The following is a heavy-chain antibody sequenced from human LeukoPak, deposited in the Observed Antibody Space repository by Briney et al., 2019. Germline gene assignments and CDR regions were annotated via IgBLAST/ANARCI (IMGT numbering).Heavy chain of an antibody. CDR3: ARDFPVPASSRLSFDP. J-gene: IGHJ5*02. V-gene: IGHV4-38-2*02. D-gene: IGHD2-2*01. Sequence: PAETLSLTCTVSGYSISSGYYWCWIRQPPGRGLEWIGSIYHSGSTYYNPSLKSRVTISVDTSKNQFSLKLSSVTAADTAVYYCARDFPVPASSRLSFDPWGQGTLVTVSS. CDR2: IYHSGST. CDR1: GYSISSGYY.